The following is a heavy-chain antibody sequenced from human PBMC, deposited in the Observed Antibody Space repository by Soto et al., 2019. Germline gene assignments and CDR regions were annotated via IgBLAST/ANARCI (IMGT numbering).Heavy chain of an antibody. Sequence: EVQLLESGGGLVQPGGSPRLSCAASGFTFSSYAMTWVRQAPGKGLEWVSAISRGGDTTYYADSVKGRFTISRDNSKNTLYLQMSSLRAEDTALYYCAKGAFAGYYYYGMDVWGQGTTVTVSS. V-gene: IGHV3-23*01. J-gene: IGHJ6*02. CDR1: GFTFSSYA. CDR2: ISRGGDTT. D-gene: IGHD3-16*01. CDR3: AKGAFAGYYYYGMDV.